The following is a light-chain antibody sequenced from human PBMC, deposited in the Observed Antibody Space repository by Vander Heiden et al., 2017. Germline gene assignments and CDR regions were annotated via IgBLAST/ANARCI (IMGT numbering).Light chain of an antibody. CDR3: LLADSGSRL. CDR1: TGAVTSGHY. J-gene: IGLJ2*01. V-gene: IGLV7-46*01. CDR2: YIS. Sequence: VVPQSPSLTVSPGGPGTLTCGSSTGAVTSGHYPYWFQQKPGQAPRKLIYYISNKHALTPARFSGFLMWGKAALTLAFAQSEDEAEYHCLLADSGSRLFGGGTKLTVL.